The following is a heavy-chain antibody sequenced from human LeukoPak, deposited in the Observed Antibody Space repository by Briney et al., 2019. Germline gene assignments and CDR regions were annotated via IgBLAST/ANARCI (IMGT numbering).Heavy chain of an antibody. CDR2: INAGNGNT. CDR3: ARDGGSGWLNYYYYYGMDV. D-gene: IGHD6-19*01. V-gene: IGHV1-3*01. CDR1: GYTFSGYA. Sequence: APVKVSCKASGYTFSGYAMHWVRQAPGQRLEWMGWINAGNGNTKYSQKFQGRVTITRDTSASTAYMELSSLRSEDTAVYYCARDGGSGWLNYYYYYGMDVWGQGTTVTVSS. J-gene: IGHJ6*02.